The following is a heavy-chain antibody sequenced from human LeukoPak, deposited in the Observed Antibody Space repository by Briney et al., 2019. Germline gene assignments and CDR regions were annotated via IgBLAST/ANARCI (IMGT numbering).Heavy chain of an antibody. V-gene: IGHV3-33*01. CDR1: GFPFSSYG. J-gene: IGHJ6*04. CDR2: IWYDGRNK. CDR3: ATHSAYGLDV. D-gene: IGHD2-21*01. Sequence: RSLRVSSAASGFPFSSYGMHWVRQAPGKGLEWVALIWYDGRNKYYADSVRGRFTISRDNSKNTVYVQMNSLRAEDTAVYYCATHSAYGLDVWGEGRSLTVSS.